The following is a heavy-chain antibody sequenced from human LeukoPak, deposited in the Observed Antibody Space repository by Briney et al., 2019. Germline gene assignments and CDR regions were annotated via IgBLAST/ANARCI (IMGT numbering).Heavy chain of an antibody. CDR1: GVTFSSYT. CDR3: ARDSSFDY. CDR2: ISGSGGST. V-gene: IGHV3-23*01. Sequence: SGGSLRLSCSASGVTFSSYTMSWVRQAPGKGLEGVSAISGSGGSTYYADSVKGRFTISRDNSKNTLYLQRNSLRAEDTAVYYCARDSSFDYWGQGTLVTVSS. J-gene: IGHJ4*02.